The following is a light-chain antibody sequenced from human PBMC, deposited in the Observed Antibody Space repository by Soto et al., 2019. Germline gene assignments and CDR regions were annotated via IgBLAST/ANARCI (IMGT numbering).Light chain of an antibody. Sequence: QSALTQPASVSGSPGQSITISCTGTSSDVGSYNLVSWCQQHPGKAPKLMIYEGSKRPSGVSNRFSGSKSGNTASLTISGLQAEDEADYYCCSYAGSSPYVFGTGTKATVL. CDR2: EGS. CDR1: SSDVGSYNL. V-gene: IGLV2-23*01. J-gene: IGLJ1*01. CDR3: CSYAGSSPYV.